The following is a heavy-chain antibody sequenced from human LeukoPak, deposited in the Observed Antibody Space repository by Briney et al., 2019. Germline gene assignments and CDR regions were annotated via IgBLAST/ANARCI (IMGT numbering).Heavy chain of an antibody. CDR3: AFGRDGYDHFLDY. V-gene: IGHV3-23*01. D-gene: IGHD5-24*01. J-gene: IGHJ4*02. CDR2: VTGSGADT. Sequence: GGSLRLSCSTSGYRFSNYAMSWVRQAPGKGLEWVSAVTGSGADTYYAGSVQGRFTVSRDNTKNTLFLHMNNLRAEDTAKYYCAFGRDGYDHFLDYCSEGTLVTVSS. CDR1: GYRFSNYA.